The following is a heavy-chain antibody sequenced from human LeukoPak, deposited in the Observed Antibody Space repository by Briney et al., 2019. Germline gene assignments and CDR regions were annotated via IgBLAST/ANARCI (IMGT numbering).Heavy chain of an antibody. V-gene: IGHV3-53*01. CDR1: GFTVSSTY. Sequence: PGGSLRLSCAASGFTVSSTYMSWVRQAPGQGLEWVSLLYSSGITFYAESVQGRFTISRDSSRNTLYLQMNSLRAEDTAIYYCARDSSSFPNYFDFWGQGTLVTVSS. CDR3: ARDSSSFPNYFDF. J-gene: IGHJ4*02. D-gene: IGHD3-3*02. CDR2: LYSSGIT.